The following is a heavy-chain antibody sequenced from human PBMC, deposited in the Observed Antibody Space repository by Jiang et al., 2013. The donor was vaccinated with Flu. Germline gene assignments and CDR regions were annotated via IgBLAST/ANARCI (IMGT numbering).Heavy chain of an antibody. Sequence: NSAAWNWIRQSPSRGLGWLGRTYYRSKWYNDYAVSSEKSNNHQPRHIQDQFSLQLNSVTPEDTAVYYCARGSGLDAFDIWGQGTMVTVSS. J-gene: IGHJ3*02. V-gene: IGHV6-1*01. D-gene: IGHD6-19*01. CDR3: ARGSGLDAFDI. CDR1: NSAA. CDR2: TYYRSKWYN.